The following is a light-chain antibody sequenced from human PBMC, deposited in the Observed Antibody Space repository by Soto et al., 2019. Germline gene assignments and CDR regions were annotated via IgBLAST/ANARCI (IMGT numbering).Light chain of an antibody. CDR1: QSISNN. Sequence: EIVLTQSPVTLSLSPGERATLSCSASQSISNNYLAWYQQKPGQAPRLLIYGASNRATGIPDRFSGSGSGTEFTLTISSLQSEDFAVYYCQQYNNWPPWTFGQGTKVDIK. CDR2: GAS. CDR3: QQYNNWPPWT. J-gene: IGKJ1*01. V-gene: IGKV3D-15*01.